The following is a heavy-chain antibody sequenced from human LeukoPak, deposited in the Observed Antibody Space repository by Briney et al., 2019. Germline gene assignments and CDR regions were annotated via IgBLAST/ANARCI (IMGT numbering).Heavy chain of an antibody. D-gene: IGHD3-22*01. J-gene: IGHJ5*02. CDR2: IYTSGST. Sequence: PSETLSLTCTVSGGSISSYYWSWIRQPAGKGLEWIGRIYTSGSTNYNPSLKSRVTMSVDTSKNQFSLKLSSVTAADTAVYYCARDRNYYDSSGYWNWFDPWGQGTLVTVSS. V-gene: IGHV4-4*07. CDR3: ARDRNYYDSSGYWNWFDP. CDR1: GGSISSYY.